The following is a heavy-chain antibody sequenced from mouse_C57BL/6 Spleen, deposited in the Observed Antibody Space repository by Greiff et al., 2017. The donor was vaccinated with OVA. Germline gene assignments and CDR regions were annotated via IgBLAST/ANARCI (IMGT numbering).Heavy chain of an antibody. J-gene: IGHJ4*01. V-gene: IGHV3-5*01. CDR1: GISITTGNYR. CDR3: AREGSKRTMDY. D-gene: IGHD1-1*01. CDR2: IYYSGTI. Sequence: VQLQQSGPGLVKPSQTVFLTCTVTGISITTGNYRWSWIRQFPGNKLEWIGYIYYSGTITYNPSLTSRTTITRDTPKNQFFLEMNSLTAEDTATYYCAREGSKRTMDYWGQGTSVTVSA.